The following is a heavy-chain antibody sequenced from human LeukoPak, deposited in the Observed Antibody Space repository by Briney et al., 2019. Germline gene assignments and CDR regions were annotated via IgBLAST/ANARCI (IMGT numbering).Heavy chain of an antibody. CDR1: GGSISSGGGS. D-gene: IGHD3-10*01. Sequence: SESLFLTFSVHGGSISSGGGSSGWIRRPRGKGLEWIGYIYHSGSTYYNPSLKSRVTISVDRSKNQFSRKLTSVTAAGTAVYDCAKSGSYYVSTSGWGQGTLVSV. CDR2: IYHSGST. V-gene: IGHV4-30-2*01. CDR3: AKSGSYYVSTSG. J-gene: IGHJ4*02.